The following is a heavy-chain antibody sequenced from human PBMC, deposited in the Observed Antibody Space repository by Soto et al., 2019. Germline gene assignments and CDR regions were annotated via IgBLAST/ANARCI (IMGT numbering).Heavy chain of an antibody. CDR3: VRSLRSGSLDFDY. D-gene: IGHD3-22*01. V-gene: IGHV3-72*01. CDR1: GFTFSDYY. CDR2: IRNKANSYTK. Sequence: GGSLRLSCAASGFTFSDYYMDWVRQAPGKGLELVGRIRNKANSYTKEYAASVKGRFSISRDDSKNSLSLQMNSLKTEDTAVYYCVRSLRSGSLDFDYWGQGTLVTVSS. J-gene: IGHJ4*02.